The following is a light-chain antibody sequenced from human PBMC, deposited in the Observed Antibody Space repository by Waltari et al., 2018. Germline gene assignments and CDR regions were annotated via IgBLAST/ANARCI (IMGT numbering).Light chain of an antibody. Sequence: DIQMTQSPSPLSASVGDRVTIPSRASQSISTYLNWYQQKPGKAPKLLIYAASSLQSGVPSRISGSGSGTDFTLTISSLQPEDFATFYCQQSYSYPYTFGQGTKLEIK. CDR3: QQSYSYPYT. V-gene: IGKV1-39*01. CDR1: QSISTY. J-gene: IGKJ2*01. CDR2: AAS.